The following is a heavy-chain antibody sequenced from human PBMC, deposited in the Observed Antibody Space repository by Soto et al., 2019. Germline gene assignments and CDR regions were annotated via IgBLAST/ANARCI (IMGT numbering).Heavy chain of an antibody. V-gene: IGHV1-69*06. CDR3: ARAAKRYFDY. CDR1: GGTFNTFA. Sequence: SVKVSCKASGGTFNTFAISWVRQAPGQGLAWIGGIIPIFGPANYAQKFQGRVTITADKSTNTAYLEVNSLTSEDTAVYYCARAAKRYFDYWGQGTLVTVSS. J-gene: IGHJ4*02. CDR2: IIPIFGPA.